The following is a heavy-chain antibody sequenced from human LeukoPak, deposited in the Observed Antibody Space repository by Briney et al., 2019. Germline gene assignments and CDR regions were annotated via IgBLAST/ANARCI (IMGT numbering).Heavy chain of an antibody. J-gene: IGHJ3*02. D-gene: IGHD5-18*01. CDR1: GGSFSGYY. CDR3: ARERGYSYGYAFDI. CDR2: MYYSGST. V-gene: IGHV4-59*01. Sequence: PSETLSLTCAVYGGSFSGYYWSWIRQPPGKGLEWIGYMYYSGSTNYNSSLKSRVTISVDTSKNQFSLKLSSVAAADTAVYYCARERGYSYGYAFDIWGQGTMVTVSS.